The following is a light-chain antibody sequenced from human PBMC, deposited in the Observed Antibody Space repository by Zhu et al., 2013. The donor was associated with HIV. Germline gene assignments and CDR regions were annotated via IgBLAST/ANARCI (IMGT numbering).Light chain of an antibody. J-gene: IGLJ3*02. Sequence: QSVLTQPPSVSAAPGQRVTISCSGGRSNIGNNYVSWYQQLPGTAPKLVIYDNNKRPSGIPDRFSGSKSGTSATLGITGLQTGDEADYYCGTWDGSLRAGVFGGGTKLTVL. CDR1: RSNIGNNY. V-gene: IGLV1-51*01. CDR3: GTWDGSLRAGV. CDR2: DNN.